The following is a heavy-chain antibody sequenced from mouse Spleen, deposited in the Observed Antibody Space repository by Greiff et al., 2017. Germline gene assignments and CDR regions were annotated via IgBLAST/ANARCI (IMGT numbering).Heavy chain of an antibody. J-gene: IGHJ1*03. CDR1: GFTFSDYG. V-gene: IGHV5-17*01. D-gene: IGHD1-1*01. CDR3: ARRSYYYGSSSYWYFDV. Sequence: EVMLVASGGGLVKPGGSLKLSCAASGFTFSDYGMHWVRQAPEKGLEWVAYISSGSSTIYYADTVKGRFTISRDNAKNTLFLQMTSLRSEDTAMYYCARRSYYYGSSSYWYFDVWGTGTTVTVSS. CDR2: ISSGSSTI.